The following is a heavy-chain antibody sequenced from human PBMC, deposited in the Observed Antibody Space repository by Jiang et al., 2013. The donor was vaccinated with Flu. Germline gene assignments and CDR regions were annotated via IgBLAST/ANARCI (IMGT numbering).Heavy chain of an antibody. CDR1: GFTFSNYG. CDR3: EGRDEGRDYADDF. CDR2: IWFDGSYQ. J-gene: IGHJ4*02. Sequence: VQLVESGGGVVQPGRSLRLSCAASGFTFSNYGMHWVRQAPGKGLEWVAVIWFDGSYQYYADSVKGRFTISRDNSKSTLYLQMNSLRAEDTAVYYCEGRDEGRDYADDFWGQGTLVTVSS. D-gene: IGHD4-17*01. V-gene: IGHV3-33*08.